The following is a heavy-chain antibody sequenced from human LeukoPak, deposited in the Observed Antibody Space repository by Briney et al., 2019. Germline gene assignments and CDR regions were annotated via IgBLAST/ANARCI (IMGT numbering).Heavy chain of an antibody. CDR3: AKELEWDSSEYYYYGMDV. D-gene: IGHD5-18*01. Sequence: GGSLRLSCAASGFTFSSYAMSWVRQAPGKGLEWVSAISGSGGSTYYADSVKGRFTISRDNSKNTLYLQMNSLRAEDTAVYYCAKELEWDSSEYYYYGMDVWGQGTTVTVSS. CDR2: ISGSGGST. CDR1: GFTFSSYA. J-gene: IGHJ6*02. V-gene: IGHV3-23*01.